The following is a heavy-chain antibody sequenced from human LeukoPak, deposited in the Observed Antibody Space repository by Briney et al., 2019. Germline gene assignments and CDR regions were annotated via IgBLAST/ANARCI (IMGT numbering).Heavy chain of an antibody. Sequence: GGALRLSCAGSGFTFSRYRMNWVRQAPGKGGEGVSCISSSSISISSADSVKGRFTLSRDNSKNTLYLQMNSLRAEDTAVYYCAKEYDSCWNLIGVWGQGTTVTVSS. CDR3: AKEYDSCWNLIGV. J-gene: IGHJ6*02. V-gene: IGHV3-48*01. CDR2: ISSSSISI. CDR1: GFTFSRYR. D-gene: IGHD6-19*01.